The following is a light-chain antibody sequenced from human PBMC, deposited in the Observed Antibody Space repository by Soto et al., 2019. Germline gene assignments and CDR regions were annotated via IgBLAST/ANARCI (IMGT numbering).Light chain of an antibody. V-gene: IGKV3-20*01. CDR1: QSITYNY. J-gene: IGKJ4*01. CDR2: GAS. Sequence: IVLTQSPGTLSLSPGERATLSCRASQSITYNYLASYQQKPDRAHRLLSYGASSRATGPPDRFSGSGSWTDFTLTISRLEYEDCATYYCQQYRYYVTFGGGTKVEIK. CDR3: QQYRYYVT.